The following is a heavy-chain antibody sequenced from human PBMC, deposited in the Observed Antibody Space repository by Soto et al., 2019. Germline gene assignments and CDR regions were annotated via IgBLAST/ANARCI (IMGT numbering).Heavy chain of an antibody. CDR3: ATAPSIAAAGNGGFDY. Sequence: ASVKVSCKVSGYTLTELSMHWVRQAPGKGLEWMGGFDPEDGETIYAQKFQGRVTMTEDTSTDTAYMELSSLRSEDTAVYYCATAPSIAAAGNGGFDYWGQGTLVTVSS. V-gene: IGHV1-24*01. CDR2: FDPEDGET. CDR1: GYTLTELS. J-gene: IGHJ4*02. D-gene: IGHD6-13*01.